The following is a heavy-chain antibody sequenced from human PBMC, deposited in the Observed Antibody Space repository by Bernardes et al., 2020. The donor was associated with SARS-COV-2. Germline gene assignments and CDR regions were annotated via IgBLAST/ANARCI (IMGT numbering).Heavy chain of an antibody. CDR3: AKDTGNGGSFYYYYGMDV. CDR1: GFTFDDCA. J-gene: IGHJ6*02. Sequence: SLRLSCAASGFTFDDCAMHWVRQSPGKGLEWVSSISWNGGSIGYADSVKGRFTISRDNAKNSLHLQMNSLRTEDTALYYCAKDTGNGGSFYYYYGMDVWGQGTTVTVSS. D-gene: IGHD2-15*01. V-gene: IGHV3-9*01. CDR2: ISWNGGSI.